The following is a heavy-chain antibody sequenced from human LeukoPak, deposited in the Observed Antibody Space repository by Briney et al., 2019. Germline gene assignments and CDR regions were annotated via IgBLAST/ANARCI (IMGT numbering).Heavy chain of an antibody. CDR1: GGSISSSSYY. CDR3: ARLGTYYDSSPFDY. V-gene: IGHV4-39*01. Sequence: SETLSLTCTVSGGSISSSSYYWGWIRQPPGKGLEWIGSIYYSGSTYYNPSLKSRVTISVDTSKNQFSLKLSSVTAADTAVYYCARLGTYYDSSPFDYWGQGTLVTVSS. D-gene: IGHD3-22*01. J-gene: IGHJ4*02. CDR2: IYYSGST.